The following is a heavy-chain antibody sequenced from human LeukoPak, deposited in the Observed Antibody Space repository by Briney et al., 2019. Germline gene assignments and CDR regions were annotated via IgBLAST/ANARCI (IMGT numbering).Heavy chain of an antibody. D-gene: IGHD1-26*01. CDR2: ISSSGSTI. J-gene: IGHJ4*02. CDR3: AREYSGSYYAFDY. V-gene: IGHV3-11*01. Sequence: GGSLRLSCAASGFTFSDYSMSWIRQAPGKGLEWVSYISSSGSTIYYADSVKGRFTISRDNAKNSLYLQMNSLRAEDTAVYYCAREYSGSYYAFDYWGQGTLVTVSS. CDR1: GFTFSDYS.